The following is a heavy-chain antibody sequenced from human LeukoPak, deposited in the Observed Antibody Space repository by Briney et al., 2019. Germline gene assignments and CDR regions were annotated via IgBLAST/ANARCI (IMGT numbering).Heavy chain of an antibody. Sequence: SETLSLTCTVSGGSINRSSRYYWGWIRQPPGKGLEWIGSIFYSGSTYYNPSHKSRVTISVDTSNNQFSLKLTSVTAADTAVYYCARHVPSTIFFNWFDPWGQGTLVTVSS. J-gene: IGHJ5*02. V-gene: IGHV4-39*01. CDR3: ARHVPSTIFFNWFDP. CDR1: GGSINRSSRYY. D-gene: IGHD3-3*01. CDR2: IFYSGST.